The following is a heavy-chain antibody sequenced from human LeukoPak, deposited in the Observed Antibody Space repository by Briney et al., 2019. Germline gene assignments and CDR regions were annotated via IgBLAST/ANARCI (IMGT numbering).Heavy chain of an antibody. CDR2: INQGGSEK. V-gene: IGHV3-7*01. CDR1: GFTLSSHW. Sequence: GGSLRLSCAASGFTLSSHWMSWVRQAPGKGLEWVANINQGGSEKYYVDSVKGRFTISRDNAKNSLYLQMNSLRAEDTAVYYCARGSLWSFDLWGRGTLVTVSS. J-gene: IGHJ2*01. CDR3: ARGSLWSFDL.